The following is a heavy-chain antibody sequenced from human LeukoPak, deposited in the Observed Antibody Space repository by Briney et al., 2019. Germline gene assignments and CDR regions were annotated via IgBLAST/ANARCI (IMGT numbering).Heavy chain of an antibody. CDR2: INHSGST. J-gene: IGHJ4*02. D-gene: IGHD3-10*01. CDR3: ARGGYGSGSYYQFDY. Sequence: SETLSLTCTISGDSISSSSYYWGWIRQPPGKGLEWIGEINHSGSTNYNPSLKSRVTLSVDTSKNQFSLKLSSVTAADTAVYYCARGGYGSGSYYQFDYWGQGTLVTVSS. V-gene: IGHV4-39*07. CDR1: GDSISSSSYY.